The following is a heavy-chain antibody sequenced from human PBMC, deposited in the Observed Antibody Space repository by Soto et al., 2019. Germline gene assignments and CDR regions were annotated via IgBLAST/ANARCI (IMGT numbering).Heavy chain of an antibody. CDR2: IYPGDSDT. J-gene: IGHJ3*02. Sequence: PGSSLKISSKASAYRFTYYWIDWPRQMPGKGVQWLGVIYPGDSDTRYSPSLHGQVTISADKSISTAYLQWSSLKASDTAIYYCASTDVVATIDDGRDAFDIWGQGTMVTVSS. CDR3: ASTDVVATIDDGRDAFDI. D-gene: IGHD5-12*01. V-gene: IGHV5-51*01. CDR1: AYRFTYYW.